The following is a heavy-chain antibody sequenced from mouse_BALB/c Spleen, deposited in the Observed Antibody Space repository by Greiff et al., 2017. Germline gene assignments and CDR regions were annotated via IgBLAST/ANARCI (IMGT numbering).Heavy chain of an antibody. CDR1: GYTFTEYI. V-gene: IGHV1-62-2*01. CDR3: ARHERGHYYGTWYFDV. CDR2: FYPGSGSI. D-gene: IGHD1-2*01. J-gene: IGHJ1*01. Sequence: VQLHQSGAGLVKPGASVKLSCKASGYTFTEYIIHWVKQRSGQGLEWIGWFYPGSGSIKYNEKFKDKATLTADKSSSTVYMELSRLTSEDSAVYFCARHERGHYYGTWYFDVWGAGTTVTVSS.